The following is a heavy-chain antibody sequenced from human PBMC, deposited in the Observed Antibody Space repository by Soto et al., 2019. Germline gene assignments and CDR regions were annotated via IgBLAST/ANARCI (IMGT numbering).Heavy chain of an antibody. Sequence: QVQLVQSGAEVKKPGGSVKVSCKASGYTFTSYGISWVRQAPGQGLEWMGRISPYNGNTNYAQKLQGRVTMTTDTSTSTAYMELRSLRSDDTAVYYCARDRGYNWNYGGFDPWGQGTLVTVSS. J-gene: IGHJ5*02. CDR3: ARDRGYNWNYGGFDP. CDR2: ISPYNGNT. D-gene: IGHD1-7*01. V-gene: IGHV1-18*01. CDR1: GYTFTSYG.